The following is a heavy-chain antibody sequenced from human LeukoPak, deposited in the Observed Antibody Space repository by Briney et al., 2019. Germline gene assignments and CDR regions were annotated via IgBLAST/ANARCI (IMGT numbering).Heavy chain of an antibody. J-gene: IGHJ3*02. CDR2: ISYDGSNK. D-gene: IGHD5-18*01. V-gene: IGHV3-30*03. CDR1: GFTFSSYG. CDR3: ARDVGWYSYGPDAFDI. Sequence: SGGSLRLSCAASGFTFSSYGMHWVRQAPGKGLEWVAVISYDGSNKYYADSVKGRFTISRDNSKNTLYLQMNSLRAEDTAVYYCARDVGWYSYGPDAFDIWGQGTMVTVSS.